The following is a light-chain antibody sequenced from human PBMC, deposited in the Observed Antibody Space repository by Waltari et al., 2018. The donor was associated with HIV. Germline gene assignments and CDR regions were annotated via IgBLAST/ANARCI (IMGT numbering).Light chain of an antibody. V-gene: IGKV3-20*01. CDR1: QSVSSSY. Sequence: EIVLTQSPGTLSLSPGERATLSCRASQSVSSSYLAWYQQKPGQAPRLLSIGASSRATSIPDRFSGSGSGTGFTRTISRLETEDFAVYYCQQYGSSPPYTFGQGTKLEIK. J-gene: IGKJ2*01. CDR2: GAS. CDR3: QQYGSSPPYT.